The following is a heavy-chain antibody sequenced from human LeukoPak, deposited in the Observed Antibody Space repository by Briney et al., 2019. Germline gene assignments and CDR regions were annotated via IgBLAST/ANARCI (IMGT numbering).Heavy chain of an antibody. CDR1: GFSFSDYS. CDR3: ATSGGFVLPNAITGNSYMDV. CDR2: ITSAGGYT. V-gene: IGHV3-21*03. D-gene: IGHD2-2*01. Sequence: GRSLRLSCGASGFSFSDYSMNWVRQAPGKGLAWVASITSAGGYTYYADSVKGRFTVSRDNAQNSLFLQMDSLRPEDTAVYFCATSGGFVLPNAITGNSYMDVWGRGTTVTISS. J-gene: IGHJ6*03.